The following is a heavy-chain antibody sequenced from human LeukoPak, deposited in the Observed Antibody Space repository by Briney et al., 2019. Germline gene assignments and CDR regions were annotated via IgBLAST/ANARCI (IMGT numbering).Heavy chain of an antibody. J-gene: IGHJ6*03. D-gene: IGHD3-22*01. CDR2: INPNSGGT. CDR3: ARASGDYYDSSGPMGPYYMDV. V-gene: IGHV1-2*02. CDR1: GYTFTGYY. Sequence: GASVKVSCKASGYTFTGYYMHWVRQAPGQGLEWMGWINPNSGGTNYAQKFQGRVTMTRDTSISTAYMELSRLRSDDTAVYYCARASGDYYDSSGPMGPYYMDVWGKGTTVTVSS.